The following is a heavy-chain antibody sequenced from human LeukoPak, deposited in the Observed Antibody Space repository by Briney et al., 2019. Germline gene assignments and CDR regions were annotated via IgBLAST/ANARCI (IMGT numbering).Heavy chain of an antibody. J-gene: IGHJ4*02. CDR1: GFTFTNAW. CDR3: TTDLGTYYHGSQRLIPIDY. CDR2: IKSKTDGETT. D-gene: IGHD3-10*01. V-gene: IGHV3-15*01. Sequence: GGSLRLSCVDSGFTFTNAWMGWVRQAPGKGLEWIGRIKSKTDGETTNYAEPVRGRFTISRDDSKSAVYLQMNSLKIEDTAVYYCTTDLGTYYHGSQRLIPIDYWGQGTLVTVSS.